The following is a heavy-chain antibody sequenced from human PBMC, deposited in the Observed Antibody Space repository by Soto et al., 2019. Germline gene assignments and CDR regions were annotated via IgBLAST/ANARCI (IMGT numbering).Heavy chain of an antibody. CDR1: GYIFTSDW. D-gene: IGHD5-12*01. V-gene: IGHV5-51*01. CDR2: IYPGDSDT. Sequence: GESLKISCKGSGYIFTSDWLGWVRQMPGKGLEWMGVIYPGDSDTRYSPSFQGQVTISADKSISTAYLQWSSLKASDTAMYYCGRLPRRDGYNPDAFHVWGQGTMVPVSS. CDR3: GRLPRRDGYNPDAFHV. J-gene: IGHJ3*01.